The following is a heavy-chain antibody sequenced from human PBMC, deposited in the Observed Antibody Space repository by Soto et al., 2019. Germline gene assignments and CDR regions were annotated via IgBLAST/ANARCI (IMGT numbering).Heavy chain of an antibody. J-gene: IGHJ3*01. V-gene: IGHV3-53*02. CDR2: IYSGGTS. Sequence: EVQLVETGGGLTQPGGSLRLSCAASGFTVSRSYMSWVRQAPGKGLEWVSLIYSGGTSYYADSVKGRFTISRDNSKNTLYLQMNSLRAEDTAVYYCARRQNYGDYDHDAFDVWGQGTMVTVSS. D-gene: IGHD4-17*01. CDR3: ARRQNYGDYDHDAFDV. CDR1: GFTVSRSY.